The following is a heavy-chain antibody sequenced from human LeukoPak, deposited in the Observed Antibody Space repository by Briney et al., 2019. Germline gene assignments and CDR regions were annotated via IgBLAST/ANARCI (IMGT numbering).Heavy chain of an antibody. CDR1: GYTFTSYG. Sequence: ASVKVSCKASGYTFTSYGISWVRQAPGQGLEWMGWISSYNGNTNYAQKLQGRVTMTTDTSTSAAYMELRSLRSDDTAVYYCARERTAMVPPYYYYYMDVWGKGTTVTVSS. V-gene: IGHV1-18*01. CDR2: ISSYNGNT. J-gene: IGHJ6*03. D-gene: IGHD5-18*01. CDR3: ARERTAMVPPYYYYYMDV.